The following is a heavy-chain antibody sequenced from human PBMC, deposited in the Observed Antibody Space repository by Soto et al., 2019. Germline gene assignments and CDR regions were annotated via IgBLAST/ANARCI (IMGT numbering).Heavy chain of an antibody. CDR1: GFTFSSYG. CDR2: IWYDGSNK. V-gene: IGHV3-33*01. D-gene: IGHD5-18*01. CDR3: ARDRVTVDY. Sequence: QVQLVESGGGVVQPGRSLRLSCAASGFTFSSYGMHWVRQAPGKGLEWVAVIWYDGSNKYYADSVKGRFTISRDNSKNALYLQMNSLRAEDTAVYYCARDRVTVDYWGQGTLVTVSS. J-gene: IGHJ4*02.